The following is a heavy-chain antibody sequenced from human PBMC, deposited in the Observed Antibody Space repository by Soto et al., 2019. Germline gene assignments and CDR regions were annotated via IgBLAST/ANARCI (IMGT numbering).Heavy chain of an antibody. V-gene: IGHV1-46*01. CDR3: ARGRSSGYLGDY. CDR2: INPSGGST. J-gene: IGHJ4*02. Sequence: ASVQVSCKASGYTLTSYYMHWLRQAPGQGLEWMGIINPSGGSTSYAQKFQGRVTMTRATSTSTVYMELSSLRSEDTAVYYCARGRSSGYLGDYWGQGTLVTVSS. D-gene: IGHD3-22*01. CDR1: GYTLTSYY.